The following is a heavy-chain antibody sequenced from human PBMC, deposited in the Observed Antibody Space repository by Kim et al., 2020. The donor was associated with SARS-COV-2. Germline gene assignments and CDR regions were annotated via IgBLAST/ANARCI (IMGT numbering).Heavy chain of an antibody. Sequence: GGSLRRSCVTSAFSLKRTGIYWVRQAPGKGLEWISYVSEDESHNSYADSVKGRFTVSRDDGKNSVFLQMNSLRDEDTALYYCARRMALSAMDYWGQGTLVTVSS. CDR1: AFSLKRTG. CDR2: VSEDESHN. J-gene: IGHJ4*02. CDR3: ARRMALSAMDY. D-gene: IGHD2-8*01. V-gene: IGHV3-48*02.